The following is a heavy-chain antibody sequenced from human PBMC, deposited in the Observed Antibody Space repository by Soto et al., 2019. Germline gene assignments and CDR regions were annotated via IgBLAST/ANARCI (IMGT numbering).Heavy chain of an antibody. D-gene: IGHD1-26*01. CDR2: ISAYNGNT. CDR1: GYTFTSYA. V-gene: IGHV1-18*01. CDR3: ARDREWELLWY. J-gene: IGHJ4*02. Sequence: ASVKVSCKASGYTFTSYAMHWVRQAPGQGLEWMGWISAYNGNTNYAQKLQGRVTMTSDTSTSTAYMELRSLRSDDTAVYYCARDREWELLWYWGQGTLVTVSS.